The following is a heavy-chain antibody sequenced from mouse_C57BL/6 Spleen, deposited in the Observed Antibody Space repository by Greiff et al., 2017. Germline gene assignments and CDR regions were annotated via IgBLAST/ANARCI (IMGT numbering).Heavy chain of an antibody. J-gene: IGHJ2*01. CDR3: ARGLITTVVAKDY. CDR2: INPNNGGT. V-gene: IGHV1-26*01. CDR1: GYTFPDYY. Sequence: VQLQQSGPELVKPGASVQISCKASGYTFPDYYMNWVKQSHGKSLEWIGDINPNNGGTSYNQKFKGKDTLTVDKSSSTAYMELRSLTSEDSAVYYCARGLITTVVAKDYWGQGTTLTVSS. D-gene: IGHD1-1*01.